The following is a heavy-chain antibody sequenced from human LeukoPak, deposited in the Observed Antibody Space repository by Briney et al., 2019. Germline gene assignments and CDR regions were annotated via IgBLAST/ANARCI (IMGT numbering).Heavy chain of an antibody. CDR3: ARDQVLGSGRCDY. CDR2: VDSGGSFT. CDR1: GSTFSTYW. D-gene: IGHD3-10*01. J-gene: IGHJ4*02. V-gene: IGHV3-74*01. Sequence: GGSLRLSCAASGSTFSTYWMHWVRQAPGKGLEWVSRVDSGGSFTNYADPVKGRFTISRDNAHNTLYLQMSSLRAEDTGVYYCARDQVLGSGRCDYWGQGTLVTVSS.